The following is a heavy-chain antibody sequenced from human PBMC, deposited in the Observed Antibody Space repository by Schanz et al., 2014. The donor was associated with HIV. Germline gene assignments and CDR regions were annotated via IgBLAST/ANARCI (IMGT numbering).Heavy chain of an antibody. D-gene: IGHD2-2*01. J-gene: IGHJ6*02. Sequence: QLSESGGGLVQPGGSLRLSCAVSGFTFSSYSMNWVRQAPGKGLEWVANIKQDGSEKHYVDSVKGRFTISRDNAQNSLYLQMNSLRAEDTAVYYCARDLGIVVVPATGAGMDVWGQGTTVTVSS. V-gene: IGHV3-7*01. CDR2: IKQDGSEK. CDR3: ARDLGIVVVPATGAGMDV. CDR1: GFTFSSYS.